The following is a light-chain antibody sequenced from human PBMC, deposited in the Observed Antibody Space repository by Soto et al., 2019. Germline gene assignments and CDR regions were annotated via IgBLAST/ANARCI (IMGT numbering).Light chain of an antibody. CDR3: QQYGTSPQVMYT. CDR2: GAS. V-gene: IGKV3-20*01. CDR1: QSVSSNY. Sequence: EIVLTQSPGTLYLSPGERATLSCRASQSVSSNYLAWYQQRPGQAPRLLIYGASTRATGIPDRFSGSGSGTDFILTIRRLEPEDFAVYYFQQYGTSPQVMYTVGPGTKLEIK. J-gene: IGKJ2*01.